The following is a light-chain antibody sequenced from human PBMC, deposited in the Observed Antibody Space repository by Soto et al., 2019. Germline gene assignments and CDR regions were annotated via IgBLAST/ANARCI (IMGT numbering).Light chain of an antibody. Sequence: EILLTQSPATLSVSPGERATLSCRASQSVSSKLAWYQKKPDQALRLLIYGASTRATGVPARFSGSGSGTEFTLSISSLQSQDFALYYCQQYNDWPPITFGQGTRLEI. V-gene: IGKV3-15*01. CDR2: GAS. CDR1: QSVSSK. J-gene: IGKJ5*01. CDR3: QQYNDWPPIT.